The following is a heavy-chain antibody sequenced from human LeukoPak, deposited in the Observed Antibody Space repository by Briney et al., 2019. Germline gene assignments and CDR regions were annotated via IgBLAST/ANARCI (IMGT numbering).Heavy chain of an antibody. CDR3: AKESTGSSPDY. J-gene: IGHJ4*02. V-gene: IGHV3-23*01. CDR1: GFTFSSHW. CDR2: ITGSGDDA. D-gene: IGHD1-26*01. Sequence: GGSLRLSCAASGFTFSSHWMHWARQAPGKGLEWVSAITGSGDDAYYADSVHGRFTMSRDNSKSTLYLEMNSLRVEDTALYYCAKESTGSSPDYWGQGTLVTVSS.